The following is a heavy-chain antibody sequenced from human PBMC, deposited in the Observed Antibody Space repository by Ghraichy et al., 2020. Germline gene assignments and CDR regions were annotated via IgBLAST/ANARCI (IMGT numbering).Heavy chain of an antibody. J-gene: IGHJ4*02. V-gene: IGHV3-7*01. CDR2: INKDGSEK. CDR1: GFTFSNFW. CDR3: SDFDY. Sequence: GGSLRLSCAVSGFTFSNFWMSWVRQAKGKGPEWVANINKDGSEKNYVDSVKGRFTISRDNAKNSLYLQMNSLRAEDTAVYYCSDFDYWGQGTLVTVSS.